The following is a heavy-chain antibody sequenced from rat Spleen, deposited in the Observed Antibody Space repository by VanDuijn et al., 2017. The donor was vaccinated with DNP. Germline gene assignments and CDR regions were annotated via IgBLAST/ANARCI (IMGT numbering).Heavy chain of an antibody. CDR3: VNTYYGY. V-gene: IGHV5-7*01. J-gene: IGHJ2*01. CDR2: ISYDGSST. Sequence: EVQLVESGGGLVQPGNSLKLSCAASGFTFSDYNMAWVRQAPKKGLEWVATISYDGSSTYYPDSVKGRFTISRDNAQNTLYLQMSKLGSEDTAIYYGVNTYYGYWVQGVIVTVSS. D-gene: IGHD1-9*01. CDR1: GFTFSDYN.